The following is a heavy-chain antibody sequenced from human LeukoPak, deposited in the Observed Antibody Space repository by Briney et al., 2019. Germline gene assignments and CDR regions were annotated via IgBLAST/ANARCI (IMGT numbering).Heavy chain of an antibody. V-gene: IGHV3-23*01. CDR3: AKPPPDSSSWLFDY. J-gene: IGHJ4*02. CDR2: ISANGGST. Sequence: GGSLRLSCAASGFTFSTYVMSWVRQAPGKGLEWVSTISANGGSTYYTDSVKGRFTIPRDSSKNTLYLQMNSLRAEDTAVYYCAKPPPDSSSWLFDYWGQGTLVTVSS. D-gene: IGHD6-13*01. CDR1: GFTFSTYV.